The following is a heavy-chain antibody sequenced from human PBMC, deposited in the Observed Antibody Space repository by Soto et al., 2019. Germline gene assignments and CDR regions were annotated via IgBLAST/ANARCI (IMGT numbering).Heavy chain of an antibody. CDR2: IYYSGST. CDR3: ARPVRGTYGMDV. D-gene: IGHD3-10*01. V-gene: IGHV4-30-4*01. Sequence: SETLSLTCTVSGGSISSGDYYWSWIRQPPGKGLEWIGYIYYSGSTYYNPSLKSRVTISVDTSKNQFSLKLSSVTAADTAVYYCARPVRGTYGMDVWGQGTTVTVSS. J-gene: IGHJ6*02. CDR1: GGSISSGDYY.